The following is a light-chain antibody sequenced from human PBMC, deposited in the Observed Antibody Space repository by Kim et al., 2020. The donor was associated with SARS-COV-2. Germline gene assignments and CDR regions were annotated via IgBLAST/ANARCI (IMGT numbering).Light chain of an antibody. CDR2: DVS. J-gene: IGLJ1*01. CDR1: SSDVGGYNY. Sequence: GQSIINSCTGTSSDVGGYNYVSGYQQYPGKAPKLVIFDVSQRPSGVSNRFAGSKSGNAASLTISGLQAEDEAVYYCSSCTSRNTFVFGSGTKVTVL. V-gene: IGLV2-14*03. CDR3: SSCTSRNTFV.